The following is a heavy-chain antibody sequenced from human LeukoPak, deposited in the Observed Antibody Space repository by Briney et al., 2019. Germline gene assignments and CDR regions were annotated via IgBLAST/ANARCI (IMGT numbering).Heavy chain of an antibody. D-gene: IGHD2-2*01. J-gene: IGHJ4*02. CDR2: TYYRSKWYN. V-gene: IGHV6-1*01. Sequence: SQTLSLTCAISGDGFSSKSTAWNWIRQSPSRGLEWLGRTYYRSKWYNDYAVSVKSRITINPDTSKNQFSLQLNSATPEDTAVYYCARDQGCSSTSCYYFDYWGQGTLVTVSS. CDR1: GDGFSSKSTA. CDR3: ARDQGCSSTSCYYFDY.